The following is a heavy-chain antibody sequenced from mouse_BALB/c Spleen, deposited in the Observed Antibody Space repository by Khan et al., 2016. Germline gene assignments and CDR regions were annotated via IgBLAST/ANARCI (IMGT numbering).Heavy chain of an antibody. Sequence: EVKLEESGGGLVQPGGSMKLSCVASGFTFSNYWMNWVRQSPEKGLEWVAEIRLKSNNYATYYAESVKGRFTISRDDSKSSVYLQMNNLIAEDTGIYYCSRDGYLDYWCQGTTLTVSS. V-gene: IGHV6-6*02. CDR2: IRLKSNNYAT. CDR3: SRDGYLDY. J-gene: IGHJ2*01. CDR1: GFTFSNYW. D-gene: IGHD2-3*01.